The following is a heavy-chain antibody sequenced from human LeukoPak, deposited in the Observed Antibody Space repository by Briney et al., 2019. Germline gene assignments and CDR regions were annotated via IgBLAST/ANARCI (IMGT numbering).Heavy chain of an antibody. V-gene: IGHV4-4*07. CDR1: GGSINNYY. CDR3: ARDALYCSSTSCYRYWYFDL. Sequence: PSETLSLTCTVSGGSINNYYWNWIRQPAGKGLEWIGRIYTSGSTNYNPSLKSRVTMSVDTSKNQFSLKLTSMTAADTAVYYCARDALYCSSTSCYRYWYFDLWGRGTLVTVSS. CDR2: IYTSGST. D-gene: IGHD2-2*01. J-gene: IGHJ2*01.